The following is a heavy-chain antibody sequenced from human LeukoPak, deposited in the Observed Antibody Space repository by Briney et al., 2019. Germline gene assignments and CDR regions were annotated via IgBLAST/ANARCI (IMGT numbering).Heavy chain of an antibody. CDR1: GYIFTDYY. CDR2: INPNSGGT. CDR3: ARDMIVVVIGAGAFDI. Sequence: ASVKVSCKASGYIFTDYYIHWVRQAPGQGLEWMGWINPNSGGTNYAQKFQGRVTMTRDTSISTAYMELSRLRSDDTAVYYCARDMIVVVIGAGAFDIWGQGTMVTVSS. D-gene: IGHD3-22*01. J-gene: IGHJ3*02. V-gene: IGHV1-2*02.